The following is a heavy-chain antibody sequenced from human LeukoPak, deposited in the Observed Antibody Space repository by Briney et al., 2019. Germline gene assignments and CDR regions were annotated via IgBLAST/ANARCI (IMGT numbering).Heavy chain of an antibody. CDR2: IYSGGST. D-gene: IGHD4-11*01. J-gene: IGHJ6*02. V-gene: IGHV3-53*01. CDR3: ARDAPFRLHGFGVDV. Sequence: GGSLRLSCAASGFTVSSNYMSWVRQAPGKGLEWVSVIYSGGSTYYADSVKGRFTISRDNSKNTLYLQMNSLRAEDTAVYYCARDAPFRLHGFGVDVWGQGTTVTVSS. CDR1: GFTVSSNY.